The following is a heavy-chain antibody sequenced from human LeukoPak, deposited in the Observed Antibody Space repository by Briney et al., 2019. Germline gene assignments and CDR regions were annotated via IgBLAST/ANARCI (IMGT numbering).Heavy chain of an antibody. D-gene: IGHD1-26*01. CDR1: GFTFSSYN. V-gene: IGHV3-21*01. CDR3: ARDPYSGSYGNYYYFMDV. CDR2: ITSGSSYI. J-gene: IGHJ6*03. Sequence: PGGSLRLSCAASGFTFSSYNMNWVRQAPGKGLEWVSSITSGSSYIHYADSVKGRFTISRDNAKNSLYLQMNSLRAEDTAVYYCARDPYSGSYGNYYYFMDVWGKGTTVTISS.